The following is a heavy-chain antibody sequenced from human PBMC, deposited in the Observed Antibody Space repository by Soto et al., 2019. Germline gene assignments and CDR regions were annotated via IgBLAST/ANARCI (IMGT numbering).Heavy chain of an antibody. CDR3: VKPPVITASYYYYDMDV. D-gene: IGHD4-4*01. V-gene: IGHV3-23*01. Sequence: GGSLRLSCAPSGFTFSTYPMSWVSQAHGNGLPWASGISGSGISTYYTDSVKGRFTISRDNSKNTVFLQMNSLRDEDTAVYYCVKPPVITASYYYYDMDVWGQGTTVTVSS. J-gene: IGHJ6*02. CDR1: GFTFSTYP. CDR2: ISGSGIST.